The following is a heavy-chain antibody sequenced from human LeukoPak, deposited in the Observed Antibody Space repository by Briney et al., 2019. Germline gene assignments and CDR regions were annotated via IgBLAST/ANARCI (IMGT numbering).Heavy chain of an antibody. Sequence: GGSLRLSCAASGFTFSSYAMHWVRQAPGKGLEWVAVISYDGSNKYYADSVKGRFAISRDNSKNTLYLQMNSLRAEDTAVYYCARELRRYYYGRDVWGQGTTVTVSS. CDR3: ARELRRYYYGRDV. CDR2: ISYDGSNK. V-gene: IGHV3-30*09. J-gene: IGHJ6*02. CDR1: GFTFSSYA.